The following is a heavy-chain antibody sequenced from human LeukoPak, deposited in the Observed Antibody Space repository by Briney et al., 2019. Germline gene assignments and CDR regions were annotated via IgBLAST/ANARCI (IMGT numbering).Heavy chain of an antibody. D-gene: IGHD4-17*01. V-gene: IGHV4-59*01. Sequence: SETLSLTCTVSGGSISSYYWSWIRQPPGKGLEWIGYIYYSGSTNYNPSLKSRVTISVDTSKNQSSLQLSSVTAADTAVYYCARGSYGDSFDYWGQGTLVTVSS. CDR1: GGSISSYY. J-gene: IGHJ4*02. CDR3: ARGSYGDSFDY. CDR2: IYYSGST.